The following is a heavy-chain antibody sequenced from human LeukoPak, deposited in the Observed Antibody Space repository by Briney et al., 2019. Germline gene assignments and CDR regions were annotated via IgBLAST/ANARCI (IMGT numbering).Heavy chain of an antibody. V-gene: IGHV3-9*01. Sequence: GGSLRLSCAASGFTFDDYAMHWVRQAPGKGLEWVSGISWNSGSIGYADSVKGRFTISRDNAKNSLYLQMNSLRAEDTASYYCAKGEMAPNDAFDIWGQGTMVTVSS. CDR2: ISWNSGSI. CDR1: GFTFDDYA. J-gene: IGHJ3*02. D-gene: IGHD5-24*01. CDR3: AKGEMAPNDAFDI.